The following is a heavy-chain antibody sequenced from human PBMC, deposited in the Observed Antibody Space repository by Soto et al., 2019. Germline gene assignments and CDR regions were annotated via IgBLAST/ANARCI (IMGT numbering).Heavy chain of an antibody. Sequence: EVQLVESGGGLVQPGGSLRLSCAASGFTFSSSWMHWVRQAPGKGLVWVSRINSDGSRTNYADSVKGRFTISRDNAKNTLYLQMNSLRAGDTALYYRARSPTSWYGYDYCGQGTLVTVPS. CDR1: GFTFSSSW. CDR2: INSDGSRT. V-gene: IGHV3-74*01. CDR3: ARSPTSWYGYDY. J-gene: IGHJ4*02. D-gene: IGHD6-13*01.